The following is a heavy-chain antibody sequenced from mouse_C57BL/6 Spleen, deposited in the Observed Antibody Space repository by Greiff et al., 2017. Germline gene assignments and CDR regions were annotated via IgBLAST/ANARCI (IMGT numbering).Heavy chain of an antibody. V-gene: IGHV1-66*01. CDR2: IYPGSGNT. Sequence: QVQLQQSGPELVKPGASVKISCKASGYSFTSYYIHWVKQRPGQGLEWIGWIYPGSGNTKYNEKFKGKATLPADTSSSTAYMQLSSLTSEDSAVYYCGWDYFDYWGQGTTLTVSS. CDR3: GWDYFDY. J-gene: IGHJ2*01. CDR1: GYSFTSYY.